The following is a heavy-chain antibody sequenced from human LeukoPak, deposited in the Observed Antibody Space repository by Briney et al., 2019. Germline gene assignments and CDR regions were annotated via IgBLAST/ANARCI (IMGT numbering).Heavy chain of an antibody. CDR2: ISSSSSTI. D-gene: IGHD5-12*01. J-gene: IGHJ4*02. CDR1: GFTFSCYN. CDR3: ARDILVATIYGGGFDY. V-gene: IGHV3-48*04. Sequence: GGTLRLSCAASGFTFSCYNMNWVRQAPGKGLEGVSDISSSSSTIYYADVVRRRFTISRDNDKHSLHLEMKRVRAEDTAVYYCARDILVATIYGGGFDYWGQGTLVTVSS.